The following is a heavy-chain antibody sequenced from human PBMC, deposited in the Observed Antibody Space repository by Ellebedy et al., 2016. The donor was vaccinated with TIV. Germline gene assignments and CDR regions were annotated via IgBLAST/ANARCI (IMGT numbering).Heavy chain of an antibody. J-gene: IGHJ6*02. Sequence: GESLKISCAASGFTFSSYWMSWVRQAPGKGLEWVANIKQDGSEKYYVDSVKGRFTISRDNAKNSLYLQMNSLRAEDTAVYYCAGVSGSGSYYMDVWGQGTTVTVSS. CDR1: GFTFSSYW. V-gene: IGHV3-7*01. CDR2: IKQDGSEK. CDR3: AGVSGSGSYYMDV. D-gene: IGHD3-10*01.